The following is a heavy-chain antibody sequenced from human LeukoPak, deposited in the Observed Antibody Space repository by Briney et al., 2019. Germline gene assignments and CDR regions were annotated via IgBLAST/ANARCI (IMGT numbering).Heavy chain of an antibody. CDR2: ISYDGSNK. D-gene: IGHD3-22*01. CDR1: GVTFSSYA. CDR3: ARDLFVNSYYDSSGYSPPYYYYGMDV. J-gene: IGHJ6*02. Sequence: GGSLRLSCAASGVTFSSYAMHWVRQAPGKGLEWVAVISYDGSNKYYADSVKGRFTISRDNSKNTLYLQMNSLRAEDTAVYYCARDLFVNSYYDSSGYSPPYYYYGMDVWGQGTTVTVSS. V-gene: IGHV3-30*04.